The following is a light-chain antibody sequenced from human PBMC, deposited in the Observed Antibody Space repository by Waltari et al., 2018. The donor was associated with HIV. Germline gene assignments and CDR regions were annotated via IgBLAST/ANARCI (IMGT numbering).Light chain of an antibody. CDR3: VLYMGSGIRV. CDR1: SGSVSTSYY. CDR2: STN. Sequence: QTVVTQAPSFSVSPGGRVTLTCGLTSGSVSTSYYPSWYQQTPGQAPRTLIYSTNTRSSGVPDRFSGSILGNKAALTITGAQADDESDYYCVLYMGSGIRVFGGGTKLTVL. J-gene: IGLJ2*01. V-gene: IGLV8-61*01.